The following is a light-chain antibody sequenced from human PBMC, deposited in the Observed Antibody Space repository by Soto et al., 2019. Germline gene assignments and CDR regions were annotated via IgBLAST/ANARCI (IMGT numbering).Light chain of an antibody. V-gene: IGKV1-5*03. Sequence: DIQMTQSPSSLSASVGDRVTITCRANQGISTSLAWYQQKRGKAPNLLIYKASSLNIGVPSRFSGSGSGTGFTLTISSLQPDDFATYYSQQYDSYPHTFGQGTKV. J-gene: IGKJ2*01. CDR3: QQYDSYPHT. CDR1: QGISTS. CDR2: KAS.